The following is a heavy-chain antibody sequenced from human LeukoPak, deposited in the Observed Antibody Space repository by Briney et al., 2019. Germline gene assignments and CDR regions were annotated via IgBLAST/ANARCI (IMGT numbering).Heavy chain of an antibody. J-gene: IGHJ4*02. Sequence: SQTLSLTCTVSGGSISSGSYYWSWIRQPAGKGLEWIGRIYTSGSTNYNPSLKSRVTISVDTSKNQFSLKLSSVTAADTAVYYCARQGYYYVVDYWGQGTLVTVSS. CDR1: GGSISSGSYY. V-gene: IGHV4-61*02. D-gene: IGHD3-22*01. CDR3: ARQGYYYVVDY. CDR2: IYTSGST.